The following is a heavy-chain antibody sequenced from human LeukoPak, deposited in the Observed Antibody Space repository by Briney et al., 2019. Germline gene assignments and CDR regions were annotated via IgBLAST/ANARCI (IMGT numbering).Heavy chain of an antibody. D-gene: IGHD6-6*01. CDR3: ARDLGPHSSSPNSGAFDI. V-gene: IGHV3-11*04. J-gene: IGHJ3*02. CDR1: GFTFSDYY. Sequence: GGSLRLSCAASGFTFSDYYMTWIRQAPGKGLEWVSYITSSATTYYADSVKGRFTISRDNARTSLYLQMNSLRAEDTAVYYCARDLGPHSSSPNSGAFDIWGQGTMVTVSS. CDR2: ITSSATT.